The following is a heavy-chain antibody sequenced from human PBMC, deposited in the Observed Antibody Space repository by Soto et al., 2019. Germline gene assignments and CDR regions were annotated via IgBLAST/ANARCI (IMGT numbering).Heavy chain of an antibody. D-gene: IGHD3-22*01. J-gene: IGHJ4*02. CDR3: ARGPTDYYDNSANYFLDY. CDR1: GYTFITYG. CDR2: ISTYNGNT. V-gene: IGHV1-18*01. Sequence: QVQLVQSGAEVKKPGASVKVSCKASGYTFITYGVSWVRQAPGQGLDWLGWISTYNGNTRYAERLQGRVTMTTDTTTNTAYIELRNLTSDDTAVYYCARGPTDYYDNSANYFLDYWGQGTLVTVSS.